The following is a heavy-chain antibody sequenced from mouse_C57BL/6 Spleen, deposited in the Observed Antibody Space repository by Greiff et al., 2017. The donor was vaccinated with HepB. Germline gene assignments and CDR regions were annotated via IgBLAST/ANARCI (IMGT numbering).Heavy chain of an antibody. Sequence: QVQLQQSGTELVKPGASVKLSCKASGYTFTSYWMHWVKQRPGQGLEWIGNINPSNGGTNYNEKFKSKATLTVDKSSSTAYMQLSSLTSEDSAVDYWERTDYGSSDREADWYFDVWGTGTTVTVSS. J-gene: IGHJ1*03. CDR1: GYTFTSYW. D-gene: IGHD1-1*01. V-gene: IGHV1-53*01. CDR2: INPSNGGT. CDR3: ERTDYGSSDREADWYFDV.